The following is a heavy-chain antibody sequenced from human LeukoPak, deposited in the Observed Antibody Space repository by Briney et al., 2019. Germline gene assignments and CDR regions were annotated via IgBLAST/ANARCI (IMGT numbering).Heavy chain of an antibody. CDR1: GGSISGSSYY. J-gene: IGHJ4*02. CDR2: IYYSGST. D-gene: IGHD3-10*01. V-gene: IGHV4-39*01. CDR3: AGTLLLWFGDSFDY. Sequence: KASETLSLTCTVSGGSISGSSYYWGWIRQPPGKGLEWIGSIYYSGSTYYNPSLKSRVTISVDTSKNQFSLKLSSVTAADTAVYYCAGTLLLWFGDSFDYWGQGTLVTVSS.